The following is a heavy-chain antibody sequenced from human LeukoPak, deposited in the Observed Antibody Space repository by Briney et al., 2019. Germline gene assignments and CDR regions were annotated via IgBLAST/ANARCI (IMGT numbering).Heavy chain of an antibody. CDR3: ARDLRGSRDY. CDR1: GFTFSTYW. V-gene: IGHV3-74*01. CDR2: INPDGSRT. J-gene: IGHJ4*02. Sequence: GGSLRLSCAASGFTFSTYWVHWVRQAPGKGLVWVSRINPDGSRTDYADSVKGRFTISRDNAKNTLYLQMNSLRAEDTAVYFCARDLRGSRDYWGQGTLVTVSS. D-gene: IGHD2-15*01.